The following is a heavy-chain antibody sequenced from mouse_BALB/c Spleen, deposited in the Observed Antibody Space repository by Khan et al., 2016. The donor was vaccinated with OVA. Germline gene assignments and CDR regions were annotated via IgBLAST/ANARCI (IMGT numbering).Heavy chain of an antibody. CDR2: IYPYNDDT. Sequence: VQLQQSGPELVQPGASVKMSCKASGYTFTDYVMHWVMQKPGQGLEWIGYIYPYNDDTESTERFRVKATLTLDKSSTTAYMELNSLTSADSAVYSCARSATGYYTVDHWGQGTSVTVSS. V-gene: IGHV1S136*01. J-gene: IGHJ4*01. CDR3: ARSATGYYTVDH. CDR1: GYTFTDYV. D-gene: IGHD1-1*01.